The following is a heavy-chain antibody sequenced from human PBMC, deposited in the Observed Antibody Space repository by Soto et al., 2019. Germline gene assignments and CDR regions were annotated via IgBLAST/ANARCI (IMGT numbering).Heavy chain of an antibody. Sequence: GGSLRLSCAASGFTFSSYGMHWVRQAPGKGLEWVAVISYDGSNKYYADSVKGRFTISRDNSKNTLFLQMNSLRAEDTAVYYCARVGSSSWSEYYYGMDVWGQGTTVTVSS. CDR2: ISYDGSNK. CDR1: GFTFSSYG. J-gene: IGHJ6*02. CDR3: ARVGSSSWSEYYYGMDV. V-gene: IGHV3-30*03. D-gene: IGHD6-13*01.